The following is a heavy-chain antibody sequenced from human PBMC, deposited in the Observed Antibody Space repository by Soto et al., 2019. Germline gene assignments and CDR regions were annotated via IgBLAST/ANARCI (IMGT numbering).Heavy chain of an antibody. Sequence: GGSLRLSCAASGFTVSSNYMSWVRQAPGKGLEWVSVIYSGGSTYYADSVKGRFTISGDNSKNTLYLQMNSLRAEDTAVYYCARDRVESGYPEYFQHWGQGTLVTVSS. CDR3: ARDRVESGYPEYFQH. CDR2: IYSGGST. CDR1: GFTVSSNY. J-gene: IGHJ1*01. V-gene: IGHV3-53*01. D-gene: IGHD3-22*01.